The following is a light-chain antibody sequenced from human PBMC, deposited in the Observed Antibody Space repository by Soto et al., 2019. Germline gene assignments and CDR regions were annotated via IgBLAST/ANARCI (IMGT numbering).Light chain of an antibody. CDR2: GAS. J-gene: IGKJ5*01. Sequence: EIVLTQSPGTLSLSPWERATLSCRASQSVSSSYLAWYQQKPGQAPRLLIYGASSRTAGIPDRFSGSGSGTDFTLTISRLGPEDFAVYYCQQYGSSPPITFGQGTRLEIK. V-gene: IGKV3-20*01. CDR1: QSVSSSY. CDR3: QQYGSSPPIT.